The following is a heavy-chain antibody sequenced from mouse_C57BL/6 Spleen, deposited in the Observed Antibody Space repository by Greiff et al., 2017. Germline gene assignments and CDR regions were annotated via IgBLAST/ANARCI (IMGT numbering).Heavy chain of an antibody. CDR3: DKQGFSYGSSIAMGY. V-gene: IGHV2-5*01. D-gene: IGHD1-1*01. CDR2: IWSGGST. Sequence: VKLMESGPGLVQPSQSLSITCTVSGFSFTSYGVHWVRQPPGKGLEWLGVIWSGGSTDYNAAFMSRLSTTKDNSKGQVFFKMNSLQAEDTAIYCCDKQGFSYGSSIAMGYWGQGTAVTVSS. CDR1: GFSFTSYG. J-gene: IGHJ4*01.